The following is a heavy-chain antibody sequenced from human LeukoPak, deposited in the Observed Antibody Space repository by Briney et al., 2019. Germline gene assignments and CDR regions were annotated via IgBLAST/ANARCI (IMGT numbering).Heavy chain of an antibody. V-gene: IGHV1-69*04. CDR3: ARDRNDFWSGYTYDYYYGMDV. Sequence: GASVTVSCKASGYTFTSYGISWVRQAPGQGLEWMGRIIPILGIANYAQKFQGRVTITADKSTSTAYMELSSLRSEDTAVYYCARDRNDFWSGYTYDYYYGMDVWGQGTTVTVSS. J-gene: IGHJ6*02. D-gene: IGHD3-3*01. CDR2: IIPILGIA. CDR1: GYTFTSYG.